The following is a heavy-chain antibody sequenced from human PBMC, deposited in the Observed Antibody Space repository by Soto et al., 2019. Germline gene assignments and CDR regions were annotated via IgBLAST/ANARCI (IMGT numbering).Heavy chain of an antibody. Sequence: ASVKVSCKASGYTFTDSFIHWVRQAPGQGLEWMGWINPNNGRTTLAPNFQGRVTLSRDTSINTAYMHLSRPRSDDTAVYYCAREDADRGSFDFWGQGTLVTVSS. V-gene: IGHV1-2*02. CDR2: INPNNGRT. J-gene: IGHJ4*02. CDR3: AREDADRGSFDF. CDR1: GYTFTDSF.